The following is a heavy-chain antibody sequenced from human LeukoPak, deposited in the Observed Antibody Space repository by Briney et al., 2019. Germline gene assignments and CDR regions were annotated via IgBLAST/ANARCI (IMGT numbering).Heavy chain of an antibody. CDR1: GFTFSTYS. Sequence: GGSLRLSCAASGFTFSTYSMNWVRQAPGQRLEWFAYISNSGSTVKYGDSVKGRFTISRDNAKKSLYLQMNSLRDEDTAVYYCARRGSYYESSGYWYSFDLWGQGTLVTVSS. CDR3: ARRGSYYESSGYWYSFDL. CDR2: ISNSGSTV. V-gene: IGHV3-48*02. D-gene: IGHD3-22*01. J-gene: IGHJ4*02.